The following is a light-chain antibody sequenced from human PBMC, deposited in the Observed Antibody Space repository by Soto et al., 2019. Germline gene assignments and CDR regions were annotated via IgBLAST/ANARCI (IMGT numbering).Light chain of an antibody. CDR3: CSYAGSYSFL. Sequence: QSALTQSRSVSGSPGQSVTISCTGTSSDVGGYNYVSWYQQHPGKAPKVVIYDVTERPSGVPDRFSGSKSGNTASLTISGLQAEDEADYYCCSYAGSYSFLFGSGTKLTVL. V-gene: IGLV2-11*01. CDR1: SSDVGGYNY. J-gene: IGLJ1*01. CDR2: DVT.